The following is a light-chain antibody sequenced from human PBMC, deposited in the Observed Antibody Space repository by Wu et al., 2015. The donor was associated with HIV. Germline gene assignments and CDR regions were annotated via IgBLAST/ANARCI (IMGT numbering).Light chain of an antibody. J-gene: IGKJ2*01. CDR2: AAS. CDR1: QGISSY. V-gene: IGKV1-8*01. Sequence: AIRMTQSPSSLSASTGDRVTITCRASQGISSYLAWYQQKPGKAPKLLIYAASTLQSGVPSRFSGSGSGTDFTLTISCLQSEDFATYYCQQSYSMSYTFGQGTKLEIK. CDR3: QQSYSMSYT.